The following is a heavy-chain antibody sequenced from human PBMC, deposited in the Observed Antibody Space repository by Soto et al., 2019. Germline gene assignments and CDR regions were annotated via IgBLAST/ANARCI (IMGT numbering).Heavy chain of an antibody. V-gene: IGHV1-69*04. D-gene: IGHD3-10*01. CDR1: GDTFSFYS. CDR3: ATSYGSGYRAFDY. J-gene: IGHJ4*02. CDR2: VNPILSMS. Sequence: QVQLVQSGAEVKRPGSSVKVSCKASGDTFSFYSINWVRQAPGLGLEWMGRVNPILSMSNYAQRFQGRVTMTADKSTSTADMELSGLRSEDKAMYYCATSYGSGYRAFDYWGQGALVTVSS.